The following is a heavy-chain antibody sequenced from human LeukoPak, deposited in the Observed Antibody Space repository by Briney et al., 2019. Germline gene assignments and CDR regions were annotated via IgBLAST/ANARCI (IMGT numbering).Heavy chain of an antibody. CDR1: GYSISSGYY. V-gene: IGHV4-38-2*01. CDR2: IYHSGST. CDR3: ARLGGYSSSWNPYDY. D-gene: IGHD6-13*01. Sequence: SETLSLTCAVSGYSISSGYYWGWIRQPPGKGLEWIGSIYHSGSTYYNPSLKSRVTISVDTSKNQFSLKLSSVTAADTAVYYCARLGGYSSSWNPYDYWGQGTLVTVSS. J-gene: IGHJ4*02.